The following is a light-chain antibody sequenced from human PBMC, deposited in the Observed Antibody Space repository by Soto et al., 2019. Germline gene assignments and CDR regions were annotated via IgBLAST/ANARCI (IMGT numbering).Light chain of an antibody. CDR3: CSYAGSFTRV. J-gene: IGLJ3*02. V-gene: IGLV2-11*01. Sequence: QSVLPQPRSVSGSPGQSVTISCTGTTGDVGAYNFVSWYQLYPGKAPKLMIYDADKRPSGVPDRFSASKSGNTASLTISGLQAEDEADYHCCSYAGSFTRVFGGGTQLTVL. CDR1: TGDVGAYNF. CDR2: DAD.